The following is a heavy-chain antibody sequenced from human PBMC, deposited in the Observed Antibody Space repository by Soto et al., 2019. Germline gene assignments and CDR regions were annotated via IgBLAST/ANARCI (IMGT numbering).Heavy chain of an antibody. Sequence: QVQLVESGGGVVQPGRSLRLSCAASGFTFSSYAMHWVRQAPGKGLEWVAVISYDGSNKYYADSVKGRFTISRDNSKNTLYLQMNSLRAEDTAVYYCARDVGGLQAFDIWGQGTMVTVSS. J-gene: IGHJ3*02. V-gene: IGHV3-30-3*01. CDR3: ARDVGGLQAFDI. CDR2: ISYDGSNK. CDR1: GFTFSSYA.